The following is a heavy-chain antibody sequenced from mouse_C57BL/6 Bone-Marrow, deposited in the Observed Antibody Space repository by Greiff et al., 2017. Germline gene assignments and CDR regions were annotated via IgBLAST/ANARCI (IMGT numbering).Heavy chain of an antibody. CDR3: ARTVYSNYGAY. V-gene: IGHV1-69*01. J-gene: IGHJ3*01. CDR2: IDPSDSYT. Sequence: QVQLQQPGAELVMPGASVKLSCKASGYTFTSYWMHWVKQRPGQGLEWIGEIDPSDSYTNYNQKFKGKSTLTVDKSSSTAYMQLSSLTSEDSAVYYCARTVYSNYGAYWGQGTLVTVSA. D-gene: IGHD2-5*01. CDR1: GYTFTSYW.